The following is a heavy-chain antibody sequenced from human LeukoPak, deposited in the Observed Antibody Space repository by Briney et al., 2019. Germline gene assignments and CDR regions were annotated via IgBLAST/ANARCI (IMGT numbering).Heavy chain of an antibody. V-gene: IGHV3-23*01. D-gene: IGHD4-23*01. CDR2: TSGSGGST. CDR1: GFTFDNYG. J-gene: IGHJ4*02. CDR3: AKVGATSVGPLDY. Sequence: PGGSLRLSCAASGFTFDNYGMSWVRQAPGKGLEWVSGTSGSGGSTYYADSVRGRFTISRDNSKNTLFMQMNRLRAEDTAIYYCAKVGATSVGPLDYWGQGTLVTVSS.